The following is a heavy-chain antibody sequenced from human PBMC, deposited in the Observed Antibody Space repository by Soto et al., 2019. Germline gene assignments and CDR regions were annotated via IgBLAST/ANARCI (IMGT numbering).Heavy chain of an antibody. CDR3: ARHRVGRPDYGDPAYGMDV. V-gene: IGHV1-18*01. D-gene: IGHD4-17*01. CDR1: GYTFTSYG. CDR2: ISAYNGNT. J-gene: IGHJ6*02. Sequence: GASVKVSCKASGYTFTSYGISWVRQAPGQGLEWMGWISAYNGNTNYAQKLQGRVTMTTDTSTSTAYMELRSLRSDDTAVYYCARHRVGRPDYGDPAYGMDVWGQGTTVTVSS.